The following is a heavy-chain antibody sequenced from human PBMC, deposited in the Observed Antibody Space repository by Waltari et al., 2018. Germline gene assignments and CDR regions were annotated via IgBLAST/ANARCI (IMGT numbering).Heavy chain of an antibody. V-gene: IGHV4-4*07. D-gene: IGHD1-26*01. CDR2: IYTSENT. CDR1: GGSLRNYF. J-gene: IGHJ4*02. CDR3: ARENRGRSYSHFDY. Sequence: QVQLQESGPGLVKPSETLSLTCTVSGGSLRNYFWSWIRPPAGKGLEWIGRIYTSENTNYNPSLKSRVTMSVDTSKNQFSLKLNSVTAADTAVYYCARENRGRSYSHFDYWGQGTLVTVSS.